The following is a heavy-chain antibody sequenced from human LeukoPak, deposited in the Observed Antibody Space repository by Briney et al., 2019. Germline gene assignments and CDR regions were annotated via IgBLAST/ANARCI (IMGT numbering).Heavy chain of an antibody. CDR1: GGSISSYY. D-gene: IGHD3-9*01. Sequence: SETLSLTCTVSGGSISSYYWSWIRQPPGKGLEWIGYIYYSGSTNYNPPLKSRVTISVDTSKNQFSLKLSSVTAADTAVYYCARRGYDILTGYSYNWFDPWGQGTLVTVSS. J-gene: IGHJ5*02. V-gene: IGHV4-59*01. CDR2: IYYSGST. CDR3: ARRGYDILTGYSYNWFDP.